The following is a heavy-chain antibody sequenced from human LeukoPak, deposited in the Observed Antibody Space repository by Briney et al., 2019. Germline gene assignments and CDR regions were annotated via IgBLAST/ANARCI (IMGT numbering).Heavy chain of an antibody. J-gene: IGHJ4*02. CDR2: IYYSGST. Sequence: SETLSLTCTVSGGSVSSGSYYWSWIRQPPGKGLEWIGYIYYSGSTNYNPSLKSRITILADTSKNQFSLKLSSVTAADTAVYYCARAPESDGYNLGHFDYWGQGTLVTVSS. V-gene: IGHV4-61*01. CDR3: ARAPESDGYNLGHFDY. D-gene: IGHD5-24*01. CDR1: GGSVSSGSYY.